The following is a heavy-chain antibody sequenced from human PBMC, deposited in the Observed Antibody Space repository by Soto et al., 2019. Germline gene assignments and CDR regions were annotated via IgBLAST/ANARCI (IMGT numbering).Heavy chain of an antibody. J-gene: IGHJ5*02. CDR1: GGTFSNYA. D-gene: IGHD2-15*01. CDR2: IIPIFGTT. V-gene: IGHV1-69*05. Sequence: QVQLVQSGAEVKKPGSSVKVSCKASGGTFSNYAITWVRQAPGQGLEWLGRIIPIFGTTDYAQKFQGRVTITTDDSTTTDYKELSSLRSDDTAVYYCAKDGGREGYFGNWFDPWGQGTLVTVSS. CDR3: AKDGGREGYFGNWFDP.